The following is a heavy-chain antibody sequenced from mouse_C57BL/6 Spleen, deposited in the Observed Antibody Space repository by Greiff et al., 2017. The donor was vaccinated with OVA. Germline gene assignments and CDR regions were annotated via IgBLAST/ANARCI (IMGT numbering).Heavy chain of an antibody. V-gene: IGHV7-3*01. CDR3: ARSPGDWYFDV. D-gene: IGHD4-1*01. CDR1: GFTFTDYY. J-gene: IGHJ1*03. Sequence: EVQGVESGGGLVQPGGSLSLSCAASGFTFTDYYMSWVHQPPGKALEWLGFIRNKANGYTTEYSASVKGRFTISRDNSQSILYLQMNALRAEDSATYYCARSPGDWYFDVWGTGTTVTVSS. CDR2: IRNKANGYTT.